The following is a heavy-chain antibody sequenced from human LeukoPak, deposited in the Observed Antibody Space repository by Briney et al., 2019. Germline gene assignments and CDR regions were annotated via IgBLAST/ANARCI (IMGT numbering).Heavy chain of an antibody. Sequence: SETLSLTCTVSGGSISGYCWTWIRQPPGKGLEWIGYIYYRGSTNYNPSLKSRVTISVDTSKNQFSLKLSSVTAADTAVYYCARQSLEITFGGVIATAFDYWGQGTPVTVSS. V-gene: IGHV4-59*08. J-gene: IGHJ4*02. D-gene: IGHD3-16*02. CDR1: GGSISGYC. CDR3: ARQSLEITFGGVIATAFDY. CDR2: IYYRGST.